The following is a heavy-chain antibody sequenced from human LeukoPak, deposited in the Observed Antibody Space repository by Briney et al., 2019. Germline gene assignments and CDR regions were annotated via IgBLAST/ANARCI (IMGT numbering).Heavy chain of an antibody. CDR3: ARYRGGHENGETFYDMDV. CDR2: IYYGATT. D-gene: IGHD5-12*01. V-gene: IGHV4-59*08. CDR1: GASITSSS. J-gene: IGHJ6*03. Sequence: AETLSLTCSVSGASITSSSWTWVRQPPRKGLEWIGYIYYGATTNYSPSLGSRATISVATSANQVSLSLTSVTAADTAVYYCARYRGGHENGETFYDMDVWGNGTTVTVSS.